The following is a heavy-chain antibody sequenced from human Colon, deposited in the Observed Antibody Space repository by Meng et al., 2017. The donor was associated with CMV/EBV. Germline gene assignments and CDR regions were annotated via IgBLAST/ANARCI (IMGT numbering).Heavy chain of an antibody. J-gene: IGHJ5*02. CDR3: ARGQIGLDP. V-gene: IGHV3-30*02. CDR2: VRFNGINK. D-gene: IGHD2/OR15-2a*01. Sequence: GESLKISCSASGFTFSTYGLYWVRQAPGKGLEWVAFVRFNGINKYYGDSVRGRFTISRDNSRDTLYLQMNSLRSEDTAVYYCARGQIGLDPWGQGTLVTVSS. CDR1: GFTFSTYG.